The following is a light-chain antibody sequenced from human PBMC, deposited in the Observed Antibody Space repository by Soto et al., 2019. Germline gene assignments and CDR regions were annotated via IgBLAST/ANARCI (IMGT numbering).Light chain of an antibody. CDR2: GNS. J-gene: IGLJ1*01. CDR1: SSNLGANYD. Sequence: QSVLAPTPSMSGAQGQRVTISCTGSSSNLGANYDVHWYQQRPGTAPKLLIFGNSNRPSGVPDRFSGSKSGTSASLAITGLQAEDEGDYYCQSYDSTLSARYVFGTGTKVTVL. CDR3: QSYDSTLSARYV. V-gene: IGLV1-40*01.